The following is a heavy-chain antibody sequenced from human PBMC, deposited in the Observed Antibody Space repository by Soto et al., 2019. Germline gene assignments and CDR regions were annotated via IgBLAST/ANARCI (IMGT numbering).Heavy chain of an antibody. CDR3: STLSWDSSGWY. CDR2: INQNGSEQ. CDR1: GFTFNRYR. V-gene: IGHV3-7*03. D-gene: IGHD6-19*01. Sequence: GGSLRLSCAASGFTFNRYRMSWVRQAPGRGLECVADINQNGSEQRYVDSVKGRFTISRDNAENSLYLQMNSLRAEDTAVYFCSTLSWDSSGWYWGQGTPVTVSS. J-gene: IGHJ4*02.